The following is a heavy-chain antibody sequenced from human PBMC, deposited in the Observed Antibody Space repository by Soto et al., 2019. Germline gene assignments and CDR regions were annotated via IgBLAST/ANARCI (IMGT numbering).Heavy chain of an antibody. D-gene: IGHD6-13*01. CDR3: ARVGRTYSSRWYNY. V-gene: IGHV4-31*03. CDR1: GGSISSGGYY. J-gene: IGHJ4*02. Sequence: QVQLQESGPGLVKPSQTLSLTCTVSGGSISSGGYYWSWIRQHPGKGLEWIGYIYYSGSTYYNPSLQSRVTISVDTSKNQFSLKLSSVTAADTAVYYCARVGRTYSSRWYNYWGQGTLVTVSS. CDR2: IYYSGST.